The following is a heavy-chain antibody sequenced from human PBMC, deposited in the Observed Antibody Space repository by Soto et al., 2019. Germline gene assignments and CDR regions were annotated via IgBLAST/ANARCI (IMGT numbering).Heavy chain of an antibody. CDR3: AKSGGFWSGYWRESYYYYYMDV. D-gene: IGHD3-3*01. Sequence: PGGSLRLSCAASGFTFSSYAMSWVRQAPGKGLEWVSAISGSGGSTYYADSVKGRFTISRDNSKNTLYLQMNSLRAEDTAVYYCAKSGGFWSGYWRESYYYYYMDVWGKGTTVTVS. J-gene: IGHJ6*03. V-gene: IGHV3-23*01. CDR1: GFTFSSYA. CDR2: ISGSGGST.